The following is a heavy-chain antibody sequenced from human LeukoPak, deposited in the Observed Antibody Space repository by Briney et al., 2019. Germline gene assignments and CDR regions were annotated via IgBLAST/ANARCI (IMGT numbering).Heavy chain of an antibody. J-gene: IGHJ3*02. D-gene: IGHD2-2*01. CDR3: ARRYCSSTSCLGYAFDI. CDR2: IIPIFGTA. Sequence: SVKVSCKASGGTFSSYAISWVRQAPGQGLEWMGGIIPIFGTANYAQKFQGRVTITADGSTSTAYMELSSLRSEDTAVYYCARRYCSSTSCLGYAFDIWGQGTMVTVSS. CDR1: GGTFSSYA. V-gene: IGHV1-69*01.